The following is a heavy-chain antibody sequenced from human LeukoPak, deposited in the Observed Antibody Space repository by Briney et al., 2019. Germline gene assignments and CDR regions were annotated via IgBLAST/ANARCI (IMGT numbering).Heavy chain of an antibody. CDR2: VSYDGSNK. Sequence: GGSLRLSCAASGFTFSYYGMHWVRQAPGKGLEWVAVVSYDGSNKYYADSVKGRFTISRDNSENTLYLQLNSLRPEDTAVYYCAKDLHTFGGVIATLDAFDIWGQGTMVTVSS. CDR3: AKDLHTFGGVIATLDAFDI. D-gene: IGHD3-16*02. V-gene: IGHV3-30*18. CDR1: GFTFSYYG. J-gene: IGHJ3*02.